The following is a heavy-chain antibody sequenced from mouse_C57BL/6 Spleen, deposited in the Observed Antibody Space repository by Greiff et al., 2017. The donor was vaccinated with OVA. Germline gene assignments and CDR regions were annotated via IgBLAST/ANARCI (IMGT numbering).Heavy chain of an antibody. Sequence: QVQLKQPGAELVKPGASVKLSCKASGYTFTSYWMQWVKQRPGQGLEWIGEIDPSDSYTNYNQKLKGKATLTVDTSSSTAYMQLSSLASEDSAVYYCARTSGSSFDYWGQGTTLTVSS. J-gene: IGHJ2*01. D-gene: IGHD1-1*01. CDR3: ARTSGSSFDY. CDR2: IDPSDSYT. CDR1: GYTFTSYW. V-gene: IGHV1-50*01.